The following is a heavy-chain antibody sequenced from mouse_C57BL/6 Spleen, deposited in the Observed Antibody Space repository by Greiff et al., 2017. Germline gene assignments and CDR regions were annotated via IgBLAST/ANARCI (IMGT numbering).Heavy chain of an antibody. D-gene: IGHD1-1*01. Sequence: QVQLQQSGPELVKPGASVKISCKASGYTFTNYYINWVKQRPGQGLEWIGWIFPGSGSTYYNEKFKGKATLTVDKSSSTAYMLLSSLTSEDSAVYFCAREEGTTVVAPFDYWGQGTTLTVSS. CDR1: GYTFTNYY. V-gene: IGHV1-75*01. CDR3: AREEGTTVVAPFDY. J-gene: IGHJ2*01. CDR2: IFPGSGST.